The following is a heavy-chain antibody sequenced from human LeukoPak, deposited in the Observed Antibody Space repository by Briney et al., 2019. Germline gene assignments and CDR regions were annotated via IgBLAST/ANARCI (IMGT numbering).Heavy chain of an antibody. CDR1: GYSISSGYY. V-gene: IGHV4-38-2*02. Sequence: SETLSLTCTVSGYSISSGYYWGWIRQPPGKGLEWIGSIYHSGSTYYNPSLKSRVTISVDTSKNQFSLKLSSVTAADTAVYYCTVKYSSSWYYYYYMDVWGKGTTVTVSS. J-gene: IGHJ6*03. CDR2: IYHSGST. D-gene: IGHD6-13*01. CDR3: TVKYSSSWYYYYYMDV.